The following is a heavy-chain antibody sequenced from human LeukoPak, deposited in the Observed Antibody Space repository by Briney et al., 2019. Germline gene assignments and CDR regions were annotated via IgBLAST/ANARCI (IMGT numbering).Heavy chain of an antibody. CDR2: INPNSGGT. V-gene: IGHV1-2*02. D-gene: IGHD5-12*01. J-gene: IGHJ5*02. CDR3: ARGREDIVATIGMDWFDP. CDR1: GYTFTGYY. Sequence: ASVKVSCKASGYTFTGYYMHWVRQAPGQGLERMGWINPNSGGTNYAQKFQGRVTMIRDTSISTAYMELSRLRSDDTAVYYCARGREDIVATIGMDWFDPWGQGTLVTVSS.